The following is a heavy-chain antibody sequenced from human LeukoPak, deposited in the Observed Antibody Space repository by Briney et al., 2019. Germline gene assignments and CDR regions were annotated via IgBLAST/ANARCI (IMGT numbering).Heavy chain of an antibody. CDR1: GYSFTSYW. CDR3: ARAGLRCSGGSCYSDWVDY. J-gene: IGHJ4*02. CDR2: IYPGDSDT. V-gene: IGHV5-51*01. D-gene: IGHD2-15*01. Sequence: GESLKISCKGSGYSFTSYWIGWVRQMPGKGLEWMGIIYPGDSDTRYSPSFQGQFTISADKSISTAYLQWSSLKASDTAVYYCARAGLRCSGGSCYSDWVDYWGQGTLVTVSS.